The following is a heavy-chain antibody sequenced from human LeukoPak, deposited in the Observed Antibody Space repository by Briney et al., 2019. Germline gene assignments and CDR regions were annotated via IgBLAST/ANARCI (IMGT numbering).Heavy chain of an antibody. CDR1: GYTFSSYY. D-gene: IGHD2-21*01. V-gene: IGHV1-46*01. CDR3: ARSTRVIPEDY. CDR2: INPSGGST. J-gene: IGHJ4*02. Sequence: GASVKVSCKASGYTFSSYYMHWVRQAPGQGLEWMGIINPSGGSTTYAQKFQGRVTMTRDTSTSTVYTELSSLRSEDTAVYFCARSTRVIPEDYRGQGTLVTVSS.